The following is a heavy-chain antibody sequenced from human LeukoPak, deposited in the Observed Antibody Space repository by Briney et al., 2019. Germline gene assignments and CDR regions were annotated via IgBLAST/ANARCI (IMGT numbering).Heavy chain of an antibody. CDR1: AFTVSSNY. CDR3: AKDGIAVAATAYFDY. CDR2: IYSGGST. V-gene: IGHV3-66*01. Sequence: GGSLRLSCVASAFTVSSNYMSWVRQAPGKGLEWVSVIYSGGSTDYADSVKGRFTISRDNSKNTLYLQMNSLRAEDTAVYYCAKDGIAVAATAYFDYWGQGTLVTVSS. J-gene: IGHJ4*02. D-gene: IGHD6-19*01.